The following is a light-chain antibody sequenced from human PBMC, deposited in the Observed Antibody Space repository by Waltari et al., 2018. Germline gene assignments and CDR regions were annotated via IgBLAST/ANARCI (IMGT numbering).Light chain of an antibody. CDR2: GAS. Sequence: EIVLTQSPGTLSLSSGERATRSCRASQSVSSTLAWYQQKPGQAPRLLIYGASTRATGIPERFSGGGSGTDFSLTISRLEPEDFAVYYCQHYVRLPVTFGQGTKVEIK. V-gene: IGKV3-20*01. J-gene: IGKJ1*01. CDR1: QSVSST. CDR3: QHYVRLPVT.